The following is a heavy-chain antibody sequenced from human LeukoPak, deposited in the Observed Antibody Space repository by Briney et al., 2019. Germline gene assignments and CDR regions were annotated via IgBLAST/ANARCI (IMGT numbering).Heavy chain of an antibody. CDR3: ARYGSGQTHFDY. Sequence: SETLSLTCAVYGGSFSGYYWSWIRQPPGKGLEWIGEINHSGSTNYNPSLKSRVTISVDTSKNQFSLKLSSVTAADTAVYYCARYGSGQTHFDYWGQGTLVTVSS. CDR2: INHSGST. V-gene: IGHV4-34*01. J-gene: IGHJ4*02. CDR1: GGSFSGYY. D-gene: IGHD3-10*01.